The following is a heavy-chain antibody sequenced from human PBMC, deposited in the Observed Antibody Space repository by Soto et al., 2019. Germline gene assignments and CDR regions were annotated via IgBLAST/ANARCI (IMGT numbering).Heavy chain of an antibody. CDR1: GGTFGSYT. J-gene: IGHJ5*02. CDR3: ARARVDYYDSSGYCNWFDP. Sequence: ASVKVSCKASGGTFGSYTISWVRQAPGQGLEWMGRIIPILGIANYAQKFQGRVTITADKSTSTAYMELSSLRSEDTAVYYCARARVDYYDSSGYCNWFDPWGQGTLVTVSS. D-gene: IGHD3-22*01. V-gene: IGHV1-69*02. CDR2: IIPILGIA.